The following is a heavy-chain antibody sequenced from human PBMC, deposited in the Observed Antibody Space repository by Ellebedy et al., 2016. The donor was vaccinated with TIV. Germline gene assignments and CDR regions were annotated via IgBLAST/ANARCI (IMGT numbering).Heavy chain of an antibody. CDR1: GGSISSNNHY. CDR3: KRHGRSDHNSVQYSDY. CDR2: VYYTWNT. J-gene: IGHJ4*02. V-gene: IGHV4-39*01. Sequence: MPSETLSLTCSVSGGSISSNNHYWGWIRQPPGKGLEYIGSVYYTWNTYYHPSLKSRVTVSADTSKNQFSLTLISVTAADTAMYYCKRHGRSDHNSVQYSDYWGQGTLVTVSS. D-gene: IGHD2/OR15-2a*01.